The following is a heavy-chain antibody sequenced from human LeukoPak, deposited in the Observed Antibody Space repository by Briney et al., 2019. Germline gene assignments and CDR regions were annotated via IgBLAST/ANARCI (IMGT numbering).Heavy chain of an antibody. CDR3: ARGGSSIAARNWFDP. Sequence: ASVKVSCKASGGTFSSYAISWVRQAPGQGLEWMGGIIPIFGTANYAQKFQGRVTITTDESTSTAYMGLSSLRSEDTAVYYCARGGSSIAARNWFDPWGQGTLVTVSS. D-gene: IGHD6-6*01. CDR1: GGTFSSYA. CDR2: IIPIFGTA. J-gene: IGHJ5*02. V-gene: IGHV1-69*05.